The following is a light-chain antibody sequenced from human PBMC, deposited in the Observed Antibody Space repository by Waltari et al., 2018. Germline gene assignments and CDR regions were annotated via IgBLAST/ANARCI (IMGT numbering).Light chain of an antibody. J-gene: IGKJ1*01. V-gene: IGKV3-20*01. CDR1: QSVGTF. CDR3: QHYVRLPVT. Sequence: IVLPQSPGPLSLSPGERATLSCRASQSVGTFLVWYQQKPGQAPRLLIQGASTRATGTPDRFSGSGSGTDFSLTISRLEPEDFAMYYCQHYVRLPVTFGQGTKVEI. CDR2: GAS.